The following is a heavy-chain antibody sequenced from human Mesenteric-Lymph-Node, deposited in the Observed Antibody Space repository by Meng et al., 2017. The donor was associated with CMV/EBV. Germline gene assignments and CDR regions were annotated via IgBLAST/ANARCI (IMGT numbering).Heavy chain of an antibody. CDR1: GFTFSSYA. V-gene: IGHV3-30*04. Sequence: GESLKISCAASGFTFSSYAMHWVRQAPGKGLEWVAVISYDGSNKYYADSVKGRFTISRDNAKNSLFLQMNSLRADDTAVYYCARDRGTAVGEDGMDVWGQGTTVTVSS. CDR3: ARDRGTAVGEDGMDV. CDR2: ISYDGSNK. J-gene: IGHJ6*02. D-gene: IGHD6-19*01.